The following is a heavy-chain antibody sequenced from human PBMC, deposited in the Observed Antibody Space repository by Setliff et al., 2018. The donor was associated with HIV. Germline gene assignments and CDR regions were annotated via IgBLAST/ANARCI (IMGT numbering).Heavy chain of an antibody. CDR3: STASNY. CDR2: IKSERDGGTK. V-gene: IGHV3-15*07. CDR1: GFTFNKVW. J-gene: IGHJ4*02. Sequence: GGSLRLSCAASGFTFNKVWMNWVRQAPGKGLEWIGRIKSERDGGTKDYAAPVKGRFTISVDDSKTTLYLQMNSLKTEDTAVYYCSTASNYWGQGSLVTVSS.